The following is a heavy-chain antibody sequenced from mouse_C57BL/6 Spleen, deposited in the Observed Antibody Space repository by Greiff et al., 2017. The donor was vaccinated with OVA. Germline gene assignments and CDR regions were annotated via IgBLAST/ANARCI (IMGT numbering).Heavy chain of an antibody. J-gene: IGHJ2*01. CDR3: ARDLEGYYYGSSSPLDY. CDR1: GFTFSSYA. Sequence: EVKLMESGGGLVKPGGSLKLSCAASGFTFSSYAMSWVRQTPEKRLEWVATISDGGSYTYYPDNVKGRFTISRDNAKNNLYLQMSHLKSEDTAMYYCARDLEGYYYGSSSPLDYWGQGTTLTVPS. V-gene: IGHV5-4*01. D-gene: IGHD1-1*01. CDR2: ISDGGSYT.